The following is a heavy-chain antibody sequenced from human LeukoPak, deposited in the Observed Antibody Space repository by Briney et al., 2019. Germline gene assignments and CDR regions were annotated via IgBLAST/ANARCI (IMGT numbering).Heavy chain of an antibody. CDR3: AAPSPGVSSSWPPGFDY. Sequence: PGGSLRLSCAASGFTVSSKYMSWVRQAPGKGLEWVSVIYSGGSTHYADSVKGRFTISRDNSKNTLYLQMNSLRAEDTAVYYCAAPSPGVSSSWPPGFDYWGQGTLVTVSS. CDR1: GFTVSSKY. CDR2: IYSGGST. V-gene: IGHV3-53*01. J-gene: IGHJ4*02. D-gene: IGHD6-13*01.